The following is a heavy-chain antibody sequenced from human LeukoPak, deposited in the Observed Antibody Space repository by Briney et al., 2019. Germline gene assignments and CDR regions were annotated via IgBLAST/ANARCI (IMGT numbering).Heavy chain of an antibody. V-gene: IGHV3-21*04. CDR1: GFTFSSYS. Sequence: GGSLRLSCAASGFTFSSYSMNWVRQAPGKGLEWVSSISSSSSYIYYADSVKGRFTISRDNAKNSLYLQMNSLRAEDTALYYCAKDTGYYYDSSNYWVWGQGTLVTVSS. J-gene: IGHJ4*02. CDR2: ISSSSSYI. D-gene: IGHD3-22*01. CDR3: AKDTGYYYDSSNYWV.